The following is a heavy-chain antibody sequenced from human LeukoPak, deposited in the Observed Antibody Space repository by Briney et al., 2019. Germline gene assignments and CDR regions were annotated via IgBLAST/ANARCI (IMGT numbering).Heavy chain of an antibody. CDR1: GFTFSGSA. J-gene: IGHJ5*02. CDR3: TRHARYSSGWYDENWFDP. CDR2: IRSKASSYAT. V-gene: IGHV3-73*01. Sequence: GGSLRLSCAASGFTFSGSAMHWVRQVSGKGLDGFGSIRSKASSYATAYAASVKCRFTISRDDSMNTAYLQMNSLKTEDTAVYYCTRHARYSSGWYDENWFDPWGQGTLVTVSS. D-gene: IGHD6-19*01.